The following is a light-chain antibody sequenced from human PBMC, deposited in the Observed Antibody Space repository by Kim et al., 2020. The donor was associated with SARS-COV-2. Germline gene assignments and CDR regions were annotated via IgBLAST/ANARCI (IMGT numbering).Light chain of an antibody. J-gene: IGLJ3*02. CDR2: DTD. Sequence: GGTVTLTCCSSSGAVTSGHYPYWFQQQPGQAPRTLIYDTDNKHSWTPARFSGSLLRGKAALTLSGAQPEDEAEYYCMLSYGGAPWVFGGGTQLTVL. CDR1: SGAVTSGHY. CDR3: MLSYGGAPWV. V-gene: IGLV7-46*01.